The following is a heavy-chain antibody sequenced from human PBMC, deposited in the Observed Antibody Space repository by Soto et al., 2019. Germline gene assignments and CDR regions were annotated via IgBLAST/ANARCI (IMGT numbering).Heavy chain of an antibody. Sequence: GGSLRLSCADSGFTFSSYWMSWVRQAPGKGLEWVANVKYDGSQTYYVGSVKGRFTISRDNAKNTLYLQMNSLRAEDTAVYYCARSYSSGWSIGYWGQGTLVTVSS. CDR2: VKYDGSQT. CDR1: GFTFSSYW. D-gene: IGHD6-19*01. V-gene: IGHV3-7*01. CDR3: ARSYSSGWSIGY. J-gene: IGHJ4*02.